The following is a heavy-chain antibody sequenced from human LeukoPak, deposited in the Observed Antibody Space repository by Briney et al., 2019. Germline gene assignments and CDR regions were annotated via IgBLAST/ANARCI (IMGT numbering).Heavy chain of an antibody. V-gene: IGHV1-8*01. D-gene: IGHD2-2*01. CDR1: GYTFTIYD. J-gene: IGHJ4*02. CDR2: MNPNSGNT. Sequence: ASVKVSCKAAGYTFTIYDINLVRQATGQGIEWMGGMNPNSGNTGYAQKFQGRVTMTRNTSISTDYMELSSLRSEDAAVYYCARGRGCSSTSCPYYFDNWGQGILVTVSS. CDR3: ARGRGCSSTSCPYYFDN.